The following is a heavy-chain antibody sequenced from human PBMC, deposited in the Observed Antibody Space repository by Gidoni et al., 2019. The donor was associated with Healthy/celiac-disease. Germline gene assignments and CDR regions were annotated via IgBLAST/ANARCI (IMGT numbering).Heavy chain of an antibody. CDR3: AKADDAFDI. V-gene: IGHV3-30*18. J-gene: IGHJ3*02. Sequence: QVQLVESGGGVVQPGRSLRLSCAASGFTFSSYGMHWVRQAPGKGLECVAVISYDGSNKYYADSVKGRFTISRDNSKNTLYLQMNSLRAEDTAVYYCAKADDAFDIWGQGTMVTVSS. CDR1: GFTFSSYG. CDR2: ISYDGSNK.